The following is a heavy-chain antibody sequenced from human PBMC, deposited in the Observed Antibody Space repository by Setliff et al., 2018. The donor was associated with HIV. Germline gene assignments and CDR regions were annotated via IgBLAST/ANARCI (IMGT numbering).Heavy chain of an antibody. Sequence: SETLSLTCTVSGVSLSSESYYWGWVRQPPGKALGWVGSMYYNGKIFYNPSLRSRVTIFVDSSKNELSLRLQSVTAADTAVYYCARRGESTGSWFSSWYSYDMDVWGQGTTVTVSS. CDR1: GVSLSSESYY. CDR2: MYYNGKI. D-gene: IGHD2-15*01. J-gene: IGHJ6*02. V-gene: IGHV4-39*01. CDR3: ARRGESTGSWFSSWYSYDMDV.